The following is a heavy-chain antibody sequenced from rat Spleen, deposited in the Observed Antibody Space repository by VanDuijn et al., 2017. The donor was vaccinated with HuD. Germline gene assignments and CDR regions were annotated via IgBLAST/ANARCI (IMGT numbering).Heavy chain of an antibody. D-gene: IGHD1-11*01. V-gene: IGHV5-19*01. Sequence: EVQLVESGGGLVQPGRSLKLSCAASGFTFSNYGMHWIRQAPTKGLEWVASISPSGGSTYYRDSVKGRFTLSGDDAKSTLYLKMDSLRSEDTATYYCARQTTEGIWGYFDFWGPGTMVTVSS. CDR1: GFTFSNYG. CDR2: ISPSGGST. CDR3: ARQTTEGIWGYFDF. J-gene: IGHJ1*01.